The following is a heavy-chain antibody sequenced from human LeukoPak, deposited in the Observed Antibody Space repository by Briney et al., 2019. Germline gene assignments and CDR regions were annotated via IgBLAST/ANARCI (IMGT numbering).Heavy chain of an antibody. CDR1: GFTFSSYS. D-gene: IGHD3-10*01. J-gene: IGHJ4*02. V-gene: IGHV3-48*04. CDR3: AREWFGEFYDY. CDR2: ISSSSSTI. Sequence: PGGSLRLSCAVSGFTFSSYSMNWVRQAPGKGLEWVSYISSSSSTIYYADSVKGRFTISRDNAKNSLYLQMNSLRAEDTAVYYCAREWFGEFYDYWGQGTLVTVSS.